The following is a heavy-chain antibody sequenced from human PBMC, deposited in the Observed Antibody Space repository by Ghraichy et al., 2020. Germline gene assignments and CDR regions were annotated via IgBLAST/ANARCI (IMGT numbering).Heavy chain of an antibody. Sequence: GESLNISCAASGFTFSDYYMSWIRQAPEKGLEWVSYISSSGSTIYYADSVRGRFTISRDNAKNSLYLQMNSLIAEDTAIYFCARGQQQLVYFDHWGQGTLVTVSS. CDR1: GFTFSDYY. CDR2: ISSSGSTI. D-gene: IGHD6-13*01. J-gene: IGHJ4*02. CDR3: ARGQQQLVYFDH. V-gene: IGHV3-11*01.